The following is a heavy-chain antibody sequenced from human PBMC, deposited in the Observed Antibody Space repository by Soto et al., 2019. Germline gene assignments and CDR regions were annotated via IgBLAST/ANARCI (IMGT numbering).Heavy chain of an antibody. CDR1: GGSVSSGSYY. CDR2: IYYSGST. D-gene: IGHD2-21*02. J-gene: IGHJ3*02. Sequence: SETLSLTCTVSGGSVSSGSYYWSWIRQPPGKGLEWIGYIYYSGSTNYNPSLKSRVTISVDTSKNQFSLKLSSVTAADTAVYYCAREPCSGDCYRVRARNAFDIWGQGTMVTVSS. CDR3: AREPCSGDCYRVRARNAFDI. V-gene: IGHV4-61*01.